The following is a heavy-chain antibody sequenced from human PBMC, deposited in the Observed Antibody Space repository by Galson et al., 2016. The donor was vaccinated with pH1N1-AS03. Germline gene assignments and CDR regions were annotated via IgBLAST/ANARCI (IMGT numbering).Heavy chain of an antibody. D-gene: IGHD5-12*01. CDR3: ARDRGSGYDLFDYYYGMDV. CDR2: INAGNDNT. J-gene: IGHJ6*02. CDR1: GYTFTSYA. Sequence: SVKVSCKASGYTFTSYAMHWVRQAPGQRLEWMGWINAGNDNTKYSQKFQGRVTITRDTSASTAYMELSSLRSEDTAVYYCARDRGSGYDLFDYYYGMDVWGQGTTVTVSS. V-gene: IGHV1-3*01.